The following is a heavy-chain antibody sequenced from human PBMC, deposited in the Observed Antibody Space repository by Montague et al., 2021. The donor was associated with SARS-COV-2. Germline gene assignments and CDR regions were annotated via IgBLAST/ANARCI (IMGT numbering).Heavy chain of an antibody. V-gene: IGHV2-5*01. CDR3: AHKNSGWPIEFAX. CDR1: GFSLDSRGVG. D-gene: IGHD6-19*01. CDR2: IYWNDDK. Sequence: PALVKPTQTLTLTCTFSGFSLDSRGVGVGWIRQPPGKALECLALIYWNDDKRYTPLRKPSLTVTKETSKNQVVLTRTDMDPVDTATYFCAHKNSGWPIEFAXWGQGALVTVSS. J-gene: IGHJ4*02.